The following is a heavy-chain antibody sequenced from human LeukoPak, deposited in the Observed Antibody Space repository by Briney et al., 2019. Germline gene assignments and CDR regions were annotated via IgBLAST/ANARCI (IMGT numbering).Heavy chain of an antibody. CDR3: ARDPITMVRGSGDY. V-gene: IGHV4-34*01. J-gene: IGHJ4*02. Sequence: SEPLSLTCAVYGGSFSVYYWSWLRQPPGKGLEWIGEINHSGSTNYNPSLKSRVTISVDTSKNQFSLKLSSVTAADTAVYYCARDPITMVRGSGDYWGQGTLVTVSS. CDR1: GGSFSVYY. D-gene: IGHD3-10*01. CDR2: INHSGST.